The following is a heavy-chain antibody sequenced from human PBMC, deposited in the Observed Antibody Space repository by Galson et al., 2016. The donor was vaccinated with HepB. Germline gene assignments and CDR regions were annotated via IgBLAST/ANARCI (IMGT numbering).Heavy chain of an antibody. CDR3: VRDPNSGSYWGNAGGDY. Sequence: SLRLSCAASGFIFSSYSMNWVRQAPGKGLEWISYISSSGSTIYYAGSVKDRFTISRDNAKNSLYLQMNNLRAEDTAVYYCVRDPNSGSYWGNAGGDYWGQGILVTVSS. V-gene: IGHV3-48*04. CDR2: ISSSGSTI. J-gene: IGHJ4*02. D-gene: IGHD1-26*01. CDR1: GFIFSSYS.